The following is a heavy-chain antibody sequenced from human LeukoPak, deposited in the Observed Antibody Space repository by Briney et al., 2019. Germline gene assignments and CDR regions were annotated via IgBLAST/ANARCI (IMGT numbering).Heavy chain of an antibody. CDR1: GGSISSGGYY. J-gene: IGHJ4*02. Sequence: PSQTLSLTCTVSGGSISSGGYYWSWIRQHPGKGLEWIGFIYHSESTYYNPSLKSRVTFSVDTSKSQFSLKLSSVNAADTALYYCARAVYDYIWGSYRFDYWGQGTLVTVSS. D-gene: IGHD3-16*02. V-gene: IGHV4-31*03. CDR2: IYHSEST. CDR3: ARAVYDYIWGSYRFDY.